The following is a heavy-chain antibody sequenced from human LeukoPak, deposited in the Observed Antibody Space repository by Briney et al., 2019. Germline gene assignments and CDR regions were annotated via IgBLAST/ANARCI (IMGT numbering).Heavy chain of an antibody. J-gene: IGHJ4*02. Sequence: PSETLSLTFSVSAGSLSRYYWSWIRQPPGKGLELIGYIYYSGSTNYNPSLKSRVTMSLDTSRNQFSLKLSSVTAADTAVYYCAREYHYYDTRGYYYFDYWGQGTLVTVSS. CDR1: AGSLSRYY. CDR2: IYYSGST. D-gene: IGHD3-22*01. CDR3: AREYHYYDTRGYYYFDY. V-gene: IGHV4-59*01.